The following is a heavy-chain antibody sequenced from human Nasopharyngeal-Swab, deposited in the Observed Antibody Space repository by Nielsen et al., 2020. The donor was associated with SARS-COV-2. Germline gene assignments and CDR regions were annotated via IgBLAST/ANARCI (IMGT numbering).Heavy chain of an antibody. CDR1: GGSFSGYY. CDR2: INHRGST. CDR3: AREARAGVVVAATVDV. Sequence: SETLSLTCAVYGGSFSGYYWSWIRQPPGKGLEWIGEINHRGSTNYNPSLKSRVTITVDTSKNQFSLKLSSVTAADTAVYYCAREARAGVVVAATVDVWGKGTTVTVSS. J-gene: IGHJ6*04. D-gene: IGHD2-15*01. V-gene: IGHV4-34*01.